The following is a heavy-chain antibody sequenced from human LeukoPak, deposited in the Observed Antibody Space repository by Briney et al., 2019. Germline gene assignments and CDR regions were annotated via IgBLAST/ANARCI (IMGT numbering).Heavy chain of an antibody. V-gene: IGHV4-39*01. CDR3: ARRPHYYDSSGYFDY. Sequence: SETLSLTCTVSGGSISSSSYYWGWIRQPPGKGLEWIGSIYYSGSTYYNPSLKSRVTISVDTSKNQFSLKLSSVTAADTAVYYCARRPHYYDSSGYFDYWGQGTLVTVSS. CDR2: IYYSGST. D-gene: IGHD3-22*01. J-gene: IGHJ4*02. CDR1: GGSISSSSYY.